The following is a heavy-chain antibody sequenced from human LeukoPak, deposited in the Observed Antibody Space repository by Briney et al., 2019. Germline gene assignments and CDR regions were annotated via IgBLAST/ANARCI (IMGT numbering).Heavy chain of an antibody. CDR3: ARGNGYSGYDGEGFDY. D-gene: IGHD5-12*01. V-gene: IGHV4-39*01. Sequence: SETLSLTCTVSGGSISSSSYYWGWIRQPPGKGLEWIGSIYYSGSTYYNPSLKSRVTISVDTSKNQFSLKLSSVTAADTAVYYCARGNGYSGYDGEGFDYWGQGTLVTVSS. J-gene: IGHJ4*02. CDR1: GGSISSSSYY. CDR2: IYYSGST.